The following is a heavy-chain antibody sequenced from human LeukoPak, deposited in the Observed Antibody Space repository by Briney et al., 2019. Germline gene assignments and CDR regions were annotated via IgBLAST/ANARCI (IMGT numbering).Heavy chain of an antibody. CDR1: GYTFTSYY. V-gene: IGHV1-46*01. CDR3: ARADYGDYSIDY. D-gene: IGHD4-17*01. CDR2: INPSGGST. J-gene: IGHJ4*02. Sequence: ASVKVSCKASGYTFTSYYMHWVRQAPGQGLEWMGIINPSGGSTSYAQKFQGRVTMTRDMSTSTVYMELSSLRSEDTAVYYCARADYGDYSIDYWGQGTLVTVSS.